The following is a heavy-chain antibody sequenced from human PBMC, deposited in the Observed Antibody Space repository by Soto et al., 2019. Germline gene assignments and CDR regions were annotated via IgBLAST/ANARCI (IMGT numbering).Heavy chain of an antibody. CDR3: ATDSARGSSFDY. J-gene: IGHJ4*02. Sequence: VKVSCKVSGYTLTKLSMHWVRQTPGKGLEWMGGFDPEDGETIYAQKFQDRVTMTEDTSTDTAYMEVSSLRSEDTAIYYCATDSARGSSFDYWGQGTLVTVSS. CDR1: GYTLTKLS. CDR2: FDPEDGET. V-gene: IGHV1-24*01. D-gene: IGHD6-6*01.